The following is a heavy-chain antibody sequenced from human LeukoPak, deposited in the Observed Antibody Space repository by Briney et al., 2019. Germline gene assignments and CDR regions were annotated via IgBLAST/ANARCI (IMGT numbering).Heavy chain of an antibody. V-gene: IGHV4-59*08. CDR2: IYYSGST. Sequence: SETLSLTCTVSGGSISSYYWSWIRQPPGKGLEWIGYIYYSGSTNYNPSLKSRVTISVDTSKNQFSLKLSSVTAADTAVYYCARHRGGGSLRWFDPWGQGTLVTVSS. J-gene: IGHJ5*02. CDR1: GGSISSYY. D-gene: IGHD2-15*01. CDR3: ARHRGGGSLRWFDP.